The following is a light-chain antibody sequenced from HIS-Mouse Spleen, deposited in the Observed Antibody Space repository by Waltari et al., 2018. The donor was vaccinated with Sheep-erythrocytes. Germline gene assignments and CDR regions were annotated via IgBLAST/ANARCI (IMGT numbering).Light chain of an antibody. CDR3: CSYAGSYNHV. V-gene: IGLV2-11*01. CDR1: SSDDGGYNY. Sequence: QSALTHPRPVSGSPGQSVTISCPGTSSDDGGYNYVSCYQQHPGKAPNLMIYDVSKRPSAVPDRFSGSKSGNTASLTISGLQAEDEADYYCCSYAGSYNHVFATGTKVTVL. J-gene: IGLJ1*01. CDR2: DVS.